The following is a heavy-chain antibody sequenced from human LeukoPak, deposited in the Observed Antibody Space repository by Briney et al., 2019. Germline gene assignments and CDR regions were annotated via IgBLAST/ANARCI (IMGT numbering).Heavy chain of an antibody. V-gene: IGHV5-51*01. CDR1: GYSFTSYW. J-gene: IGHJ4*02. D-gene: IGHD6-19*01. CDR3: ARHVSSGWPHPIDY. Sequence: GESLKISCKGSGYSFTSYWIGWVRQMPGKCLEWMGIIYPGDSDTGYSPSFQGRVTISADKSISTAYLQWSSLKASDTAMYYCARHVSSGWPHPIDYWGQGTLVTVSS. CDR2: IYPGDSDT.